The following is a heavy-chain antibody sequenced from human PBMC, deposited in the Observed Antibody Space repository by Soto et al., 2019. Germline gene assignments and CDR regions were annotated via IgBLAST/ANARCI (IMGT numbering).Heavy chain of an antibody. V-gene: IGHV3-33*01. CDR3: ARDGQSLAPYALDV. D-gene: IGHD6-19*01. J-gene: IGHJ6*02. CDR1: GFTFSGHA. Sequence: QVQVVESGGGVVQPGRSLSLSCTASGFTFSGHAMHWVRQPPGKGLEWVAQIWYDGSNKYYADSVKGRFTMSRDNSKNTLYVHMDSVRAEDTAVYYCARDGQSLAPYALDVWGQGTSVTVS. CDR2: IWYDGSNK.